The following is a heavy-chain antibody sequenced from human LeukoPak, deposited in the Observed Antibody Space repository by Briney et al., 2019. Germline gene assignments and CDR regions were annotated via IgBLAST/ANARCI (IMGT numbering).Heavy chain of an antibody. CDR1: GFTFSGYA. J-gene: IGHJ4*02. D-gene: IGHD3-16*01. CDR2: IIGSGGSA. Sequence: GGSLRLSCAVSGFTFSGYAMTWVRQAPGKGLEWVAAIIGSGGSAFYADSVKGRFTISRDNSRNTLFLQMNSLRVEDTAVYYCAKDYVEFDSWGQGTLVTVSS. V-gene: IGHV3-23*01. CDR3: AKDYVEFDS.